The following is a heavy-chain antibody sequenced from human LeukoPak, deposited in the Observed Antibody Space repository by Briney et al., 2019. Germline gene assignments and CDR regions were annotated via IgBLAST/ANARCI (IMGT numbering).Heavy chain of an antibody. CDR3: ARAPREWLLGYHFEY. V-gene: IGHV3-7*01. Sequence: GGSLRLSCAASGFTFSSYSMNWVRQAPGKGLEWVANIKHDGSEKYYVDSVKGRFAISRDNGKNSLYLQMNSLRVEDMAVYYYARAPREWLLGYHFEYWGQGTLVTVSS. CDR1: GFTFSSYS. CDR2: IKHDGSEK. J-gene: IGHJ4*02. D-gene: IGHD3-3*01.